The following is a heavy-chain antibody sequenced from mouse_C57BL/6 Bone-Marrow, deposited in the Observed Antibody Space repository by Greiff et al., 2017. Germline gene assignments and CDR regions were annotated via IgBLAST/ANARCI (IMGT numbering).Heavy chain of an antibody. D-gene: IGHD1-1*01. Sequence: VQLQQPGAELVMPGASVKLSCKASGYTFTSYWMHWVKQRPGQGLEWIGEIDPSDRYTNYNQKFKGKSTLTVDKSSSTAYMQLISLTSDDSAVYYCAREDYDGSSYLDYWGQGTTLTVSS. J-gene: IGHJ2*01. CDR1: GYTFTSYW. CDR3: AREDYDGSSYLDY. CDR2: IDPSDRYT. V-gene: IGHV1-69*01.